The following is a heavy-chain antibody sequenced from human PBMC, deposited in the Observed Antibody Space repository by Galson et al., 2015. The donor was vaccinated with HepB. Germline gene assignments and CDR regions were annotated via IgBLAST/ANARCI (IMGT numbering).Heavy chain of an antibody. J-gene: IGHJ6*02. D-gene: IGHD6-19*01. CDR1: GFTFSDYG. CDR3: AKVTIAMAGSKSGLDV. CDR2: IGSSTSDT. Sequence: SLRLSCAASGFTFSDYGMTWVRQCPGKGLEWVSSIGSSTSDTYYADSVKGRFTISRDNSKNTLYLQMNSLRAEDTAVYFCAKVTIAMAGSKSGLDVWGQGTTVTVSS. V-gene: IGHV3-23*01.